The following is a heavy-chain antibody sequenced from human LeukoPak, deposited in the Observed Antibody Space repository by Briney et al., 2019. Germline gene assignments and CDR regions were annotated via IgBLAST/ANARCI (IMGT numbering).Heavy chain of an antibody. CDR1: GFTFTTYS. CDR3: ARGAPPDY. CDR2: MSNNRAYI. V-gene: IGHV3-21*01. J-gene: IGHJ4*02. Sequence: NPGGSLRLSCAASGFTFTTYSMNWVRQFPGKGLEWVSAMSNNRAYIYYADSGKGRFTVSRDNSKNTLYLQMNSLRAEDTAVYYCARGAPPDYWGQGTLVTVSS.